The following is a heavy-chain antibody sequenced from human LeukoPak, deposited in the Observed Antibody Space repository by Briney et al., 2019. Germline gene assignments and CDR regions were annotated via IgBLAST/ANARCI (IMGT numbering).Heavy chain of an antibody. Sequence: SETLSLTCTVSGGSISSGDYYWSWIRQPPGKGLEWIGYIYYSGSTYYNPSLKSRVTISVDTSKNRFSLKLSSVTAADTAAYYCAREDATMVRGGFDYWGQGTLVTVSS. CDR3: AREDATMVRGGFDY. CDR2: IYYSGST. J-gene: IGHJ4*02. V-gene: IGHV4-30-4*01. CDR1: GGSISSGDYY. D-gene: IGHD3-10*01.